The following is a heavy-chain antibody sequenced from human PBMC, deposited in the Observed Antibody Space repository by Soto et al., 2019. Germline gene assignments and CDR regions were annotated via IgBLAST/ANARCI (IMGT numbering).Heavy chain of an antibody. CDR3: SRGILV. J-gene: IGHJ4*02. CDR2: ISYGGTT. CDR1: GGSMNSGGYC. D-gene: IGHD2-15*01. Sequence: QVQLQESGPGLVKPSQTLSLTCTVSGGSMNSGGYCWSWIRQHPGEGLEWIGCISYGGTTYYNPSLKSRVIISVDTSKNQFSLKLTSVTAADTAVYYCSRGILVWGQGTLITVSS. V-gene: IGHV4-31*03.